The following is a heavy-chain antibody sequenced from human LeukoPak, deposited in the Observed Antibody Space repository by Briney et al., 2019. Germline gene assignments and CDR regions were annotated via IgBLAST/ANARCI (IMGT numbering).Heavy chain of an antibody. J-gene: IGHJ6*02. CDR2: IIPIFGTA. CDR3: ARNTRLRDENYYYYGMDV. D-gene: IGHD5-12*01. V-gene: IGHV1-69*13. CDR1: GGTFISYA. Sequence: ASVKVSCKASGGTFISYAISWVRQAPGQGLEWMGGIIPIFGTANYAQKFQGRVTITADESTSTAYMELSSLRSEDTAVYYCARNTRLRDENYYYYGMDVWGQGTTVTVSS.